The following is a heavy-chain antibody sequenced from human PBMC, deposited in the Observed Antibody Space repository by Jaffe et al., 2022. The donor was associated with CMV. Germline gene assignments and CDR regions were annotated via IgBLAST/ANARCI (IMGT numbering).Heavy chain of an antibody. D-gene: IGHD6-13*01. CDR3: VRGAISGWSMGYYFDY. CDR2: IMNGGATA. J-gene: IGHJ4*02. V-gene: IGHV3-48*03. CDR1: GFLFSSFE. Sequence: EAQLVQSGGGLVQPGGSLRLSCAASGFLFSSFEMSWVRQAPGKGLEWVSYIMNGGATAYYADSVKGRFTISRDDAENTLFLQMDGLRAEDTAVYYCVRGAISGWSMGYYFDYWGQGVLVTVSS.